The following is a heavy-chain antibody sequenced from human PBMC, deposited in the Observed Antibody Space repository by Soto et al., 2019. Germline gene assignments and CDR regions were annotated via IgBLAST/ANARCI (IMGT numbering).Heavy chain of an antibody. CDR3: ARAALGCSGRSCYSNAFDI. CDR1: GYTFTSYA. D-gene: IGHD2-15*01. CDR2: INAGNGNT. J-gene: IGHJ3*02. V-gene: IGHV1-3*01. Sequence: ASVKVSCKASGYTFTSYAMHWVRQAPGQRLEWMGWINAGNGNTKYSQKFQGRVTITRDTSASTAYMELSSLRSEDTAVYYCARAALGCSGRSCYSNAFDIWGKGTMGKVS.